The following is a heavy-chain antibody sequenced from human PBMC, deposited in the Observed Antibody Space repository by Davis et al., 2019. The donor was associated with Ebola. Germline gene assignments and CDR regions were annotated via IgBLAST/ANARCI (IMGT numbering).Heavy chain of an antibody. Sequence: GESLKISCAASGFSFSDYSMNWIRRAPGKGLELLSYISGSGTNTNYADSVKGRFTISRDNAKKSLYLQMNSLRAEDTAIYYCASLLIAATRSPKGMDVWGQGTTVTVSS. CDR1: GFSFSDYS. CDR3: ASLLIAATRSPKGMDV. J-gene: IGHJ6*02. CDR2: ISGSGTNT. V-gene: IGHV3-11*06. D-gene: IGHD2-15*01.